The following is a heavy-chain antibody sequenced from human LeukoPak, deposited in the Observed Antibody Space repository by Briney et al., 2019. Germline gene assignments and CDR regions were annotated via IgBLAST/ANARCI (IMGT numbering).Heavy chain of an antibody. D-gene: IGHD6-6*01. V-gene: IGHV4-34*01. CDR3: ARGRYSTSSFYYYYGMDV. CDR1: GGSFSGYY. Sequence: PSETLSLTCAVYGGSFSGYYWSWIRQPPGKGLEWIGEITHSGSANYNPSLKGRVSFSVDTSKSQFSLRLSSVTAADTAVYYCARGRYSTSSFYYYYGMDVWGQGTTVTVSS. CDR2: ITHSGSA. J-gene: IGHJ6*02.